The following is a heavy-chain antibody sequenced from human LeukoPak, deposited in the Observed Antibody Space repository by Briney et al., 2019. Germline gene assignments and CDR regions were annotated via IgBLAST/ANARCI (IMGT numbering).Heavy chain of an antibody. CDR1: GFTFSGSA. CDR2: IRSKANSYAT. Sequence: AGGSLRLSCAASGFTFSGSAMHWVRQASGKGLEWVGRIRSKANSYATAYAASVKGRFTISRDDSKNTAYLQMNSLKTEDTAVYYCTSELGYCSGGSCYPTFDYWGQGTLVTVSS. D-gene: IGHD2-15*01. J-gene: IGHJ4*02. V-gene: IGHV3-73*01. CDR3: TSELGYCSGGSCYPTFDY.